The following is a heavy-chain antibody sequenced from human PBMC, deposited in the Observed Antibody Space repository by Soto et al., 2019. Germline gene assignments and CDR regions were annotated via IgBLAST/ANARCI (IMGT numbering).Heavy chain of an antibody. CDR1: GGTFSSYA. CDR3: AIDQLPDRPYNYYGMDV. Sequence: QVQLVQSGGEVKKPGSSVKVSCAASGGTFSSYAISWVRQAPGQRLEWMGLIVPMFGTTNSTQKFQGRLTFTADESSSTAHMALSSLTSEDTAVYYCAIDQLPDRPYNYYGMDVWGQGTTVIVSP. CDR2: IVPMFGTT. D-gene: IGHD2-2*01. V-gene: IGHV1-69*12. J-gene: IGHJ6*01.